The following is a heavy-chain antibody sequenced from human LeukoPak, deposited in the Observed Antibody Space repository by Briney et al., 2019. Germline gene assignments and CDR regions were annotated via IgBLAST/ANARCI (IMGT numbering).Heavy chain of an antibody. CDR2: IYYSGST. CDR3: ARSYYYGSGSYGLDY. CDR1: GVSISSYY. D-gene: IGHD3-10*01. J-gene: IGHJ4*02. Sequence: SETLSLTCTVSGVSISSYYWSWIRQPPGKGLEWIGYIYYSGSTNYNPSLKSRVTISVDTSKNQFSLKLSSVTAADTAVYYCARSYYYGSGSYGLDYWGQGTLVTVSS. V-gene: IGHV4-59*01.